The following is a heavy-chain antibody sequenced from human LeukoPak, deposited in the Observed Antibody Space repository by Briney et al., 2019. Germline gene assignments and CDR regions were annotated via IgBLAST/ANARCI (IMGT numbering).Heavy chain of an antibody. D-gene: IGHD2-21*02. CDR1: GGSISSYY. V-gene: IGHV4-4*07. Sequence: SETLSLTCTVSGGSISSYYWSWIRQPAGKGLEWIGRIYTSGSTNYNPSLKSRVTMSVDTSKNQFSLKLNSVTAADTAVYYCARQFPYCGGDCSNWFDPWGQGTLVTVSS. CDR3: ARQFPYCGGDCSNWFDP. CDR2: IYTSGST. J-gene: IGHJ5*02.